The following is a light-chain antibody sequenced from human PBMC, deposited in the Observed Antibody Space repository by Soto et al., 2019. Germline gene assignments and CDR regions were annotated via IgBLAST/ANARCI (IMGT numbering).Light chain of an antibody. Sequence: IVMTPSPISLPVTPGEPASMSCRPSPSLLHGNGYNCLDWYLQRPGQSPQLLIHLGSNRASGVPDRFRGSGSGTDFTLEISRVEAEDVGVYYCVQAIQSTVTFGGGTKVDIK. CDR2: LGS. CDR3: VQAIQSTVT. V-gene: IGKV2-28*01. J-gene: IGKJ4*01. CDR1: PSLLHGNGYNC.